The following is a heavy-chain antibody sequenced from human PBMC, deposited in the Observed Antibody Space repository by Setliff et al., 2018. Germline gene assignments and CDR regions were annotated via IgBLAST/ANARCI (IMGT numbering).Heavy chain of an antibody. CDR1: GFTFGGSA. V-gene: IGHV3-73*01. CDR3: SSSSSVAFDI. D-gene: IGHD6-6*01. CDR2: IRSKPNSYAT. Sequence: GGSLRLSCAASGFTFGGSAIHWVRQASGKGLEWVGRIRSKPNSYATAYAASVKGRFSISRDDSENTAYLQMNSLKTEDTAVYYCSSSSSVAFDIWGQGTMVTVSS. J-gene: IGHJ3*02.